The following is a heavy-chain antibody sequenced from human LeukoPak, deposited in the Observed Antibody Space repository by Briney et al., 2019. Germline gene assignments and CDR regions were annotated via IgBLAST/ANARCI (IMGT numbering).Heavy chain of an antibody. CDR1: GGSICSNSYY. D-gene: IGHD2-2*01. Sequence: PSETLSLTCTVSGGSICSNSYYWGWTRQPPGKGLEWIGSIYYSGSTYYNPSLKSRVTISVDTSKNQFSLKLSSATAADTAVYYCARDHVRYQLLSPLDVWGKGTTVTVSS. V-gene: IGHV4-39*07. CDR2: IYYSGST. CDR3: ARDHVRYQLLSPLDV. J-gene: IGHJ6*04.